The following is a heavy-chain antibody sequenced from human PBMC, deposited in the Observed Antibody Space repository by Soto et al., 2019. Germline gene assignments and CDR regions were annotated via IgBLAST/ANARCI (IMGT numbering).Heavy chain of an antibody. Sequence: EVRLLESGGRLVQPGGSLRLSCAASGFTFSNYAMSWVRQAPGKGLEWVSSISGGGTTTYFADSVKGRFTISRDSSKDTRFLHMNSLRAEDTALYSCAKTRGTGWYVDYWGQGSLVTVSS. CDR2: ISGGGTTT. V-gene: IGHV3-23*01. J-gene: IGHJ4*02. CDR1: GFTFSNYA. D-gene: IGHD1-20*01. CDR3: AKTRGTGWYVDY.